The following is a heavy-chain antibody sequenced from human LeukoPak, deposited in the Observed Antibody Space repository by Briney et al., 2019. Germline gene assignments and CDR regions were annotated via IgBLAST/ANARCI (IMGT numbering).Heavy chain of an antibody. V-gene: IGHV4-34*01. Sequence: SETLSLTCAVYGGSFSGYYWSWIRQPPGKGPEWIGEINHSVSTNYNPSLKSRVTISVDTSKNQFSLKLSSVTAADTAVYYCARGGPFDGVAGQGGGIDYWGQGTLVTVSS. CDR2: INHSVST. J-gene: IGHJ4*02. CDR1: GGSFSGYY. D-gene: IGHD6-19*01. CDR3: ARGGPFDGVAGQGGGIDY.